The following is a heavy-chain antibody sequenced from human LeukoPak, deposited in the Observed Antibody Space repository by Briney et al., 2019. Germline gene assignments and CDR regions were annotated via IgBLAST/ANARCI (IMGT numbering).Heavy chain of an antibody. J-gene: IGHJ4*02. CDR3: ARIIGISGTYPTDY. CDR1: GFTFSSYA. V-gene: IGHV3-48*04. D-gene: IGHD1-26*01. Sequence: GGSLRLSCAASGFTFSSYAMNWVRQAPGKGLEWVSYISSSGSTIYHVDSVKGRFIISRDNARNSLYLEMNSLRAEDTAVYYCARIIGISGTYPTDYWGQGTLVTVSS. CDR2: ISSSGSTI.